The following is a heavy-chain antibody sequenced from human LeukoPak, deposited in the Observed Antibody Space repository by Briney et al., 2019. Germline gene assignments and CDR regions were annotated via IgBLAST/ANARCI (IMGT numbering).Heavy chain of an antibody. V-gene: IGHV3-15*01. Sequence: PGGSLRLSCAASGFTFTNAWMSWVRQAPGKGLEWVGRIKSKTHGGTTDYAAPVKGRFTISRDDSKNTLYSQMNSLKTEDTAVYYCTTAGYSGYDWNYWGQGALVTVSS. CDR3: TTAGYSGYDWNY. J-gene: IGHJ4*02. D-gene: IGHD5-12*01. CDR1: GFTFTNAW. CDR2: IKSKTHGGTT.